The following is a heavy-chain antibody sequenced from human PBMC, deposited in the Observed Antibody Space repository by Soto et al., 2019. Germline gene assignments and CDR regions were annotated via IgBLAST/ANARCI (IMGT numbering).Heavy chain of an antibody. D-gene: IGHD2-2*01. V-gene: IGHV4-59*01. CDR3: GRDADLIVVVPAAMLYSFDY. CDR1: GGSISSYY. J-gene: IGHJ4*02. Sequence: QVQLQESGPGLVKPSETLSLTCTVSGGSISSYYWSWIRQPPGKGLEWIGYIYYSGSTNYNPSLKSRVTISVDPPKNHSPRRLGLGPAADAAVYYCGRDADLIVVVPAAMLYSFDYGGQGTLVTVSS. CDR2: IYYSGST.